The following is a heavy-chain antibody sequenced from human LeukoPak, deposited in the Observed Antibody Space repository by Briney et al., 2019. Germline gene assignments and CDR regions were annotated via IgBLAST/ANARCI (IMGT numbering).Heavy chain of an antibody. CDR2: INWNGGST. Sequence: TGGSLRLSCAASGFTFYDYGMSWVRQAPGKGLEWVSGINWNGGSTVYADSVKGRFTISRDNDKNSLYLQMNSLRAEDTALYYCARNMLSGSYYFDYWGQGTLVTVSS. D-gene: IGHD1-26*01. CDR3: ARNMLSGSYYFDY. CDR1: GFTFYDYG. J-gene: IGHJ4*02. V-gene: IGHV3-20*04.